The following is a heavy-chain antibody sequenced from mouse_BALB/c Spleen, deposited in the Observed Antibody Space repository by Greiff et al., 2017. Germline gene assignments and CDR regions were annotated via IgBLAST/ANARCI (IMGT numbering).Heavy chain of an antibody. CDR3: ARVGSLWYFDY. D-gene: IGHD6-1*01. J-gene: IGHJ2*01. V-gene: IGHV5-6-3*01. CDR2: INSNGGST. CDR1: GFTFSSYG. Sequence: EVKLVESGGGLVQPGGSLKLSCAASGFTFSSYGMSWVRQTPDKRLELVATINSNGGSTYYPDSVKGRFTISRDNAKNTLYLQMSSLKSEDTAMYYCARVGSLWYFDYWGQGTTLTVSS.